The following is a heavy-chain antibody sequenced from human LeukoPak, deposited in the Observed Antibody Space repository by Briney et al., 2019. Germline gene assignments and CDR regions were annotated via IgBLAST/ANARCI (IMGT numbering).Heavy chain of an antibody. J-gene: IGHJ6*02. D-gene: IGHD2-2*01. V-gene: IGHV4-34*01. CDR2: INHSGST. Sequence: SETLSLTCAVYGGSFSGYYWSWIRQPPGKGLEWIGEINHSGSTNYNPSLKSRVTISVDTSKNQFSLKLSSVTAADTAVYYCARGGYCSNTSCPPYYYYYGMDVWGQGTTVTVSS. CDR3: ARGGYCSNTSCPPYYYYYGMDV. CDR1: GGSFSGYY.